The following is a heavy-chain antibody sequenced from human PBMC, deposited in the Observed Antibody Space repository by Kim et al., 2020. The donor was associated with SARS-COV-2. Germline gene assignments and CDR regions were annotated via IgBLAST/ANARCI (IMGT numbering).Heavy chain of an antibody. CDR1: GGSFSGYY. J-gene: IGHJ5*01. CDR2: INHSGST. D-gene: IGHD6-6*01. CDR3: ARGRGRSSSSSFLTLSWF. V-gene: IGHV4-34*01. Sequence: SETLSLTCAVYGGSFSGYYWSWIRQPPGKGLEWIGEINHSGSTNYNPSLKSRVTISVDTSKNQFSLKLSSVTAADTAVYYCARGRGRSSSSSFLTLSWF.